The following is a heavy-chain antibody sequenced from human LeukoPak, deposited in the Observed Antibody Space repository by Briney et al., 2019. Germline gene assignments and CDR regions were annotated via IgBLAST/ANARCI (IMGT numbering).Heavy chain of an antibody. Sequence: PGGSLRLSCAASGFTFSSYSMNRVRLAPGNRLEWVANIKPDGSEKYYVDSVKGRFTISRDNAKNSFYMQMNYVRVEDGAMYYCASRKSQASDDGIYWGQGALVTVSS. CDR1: GFTFSSYS. CDR2: IKPDGSEK. V-gene: IGHV3-7*01. D-gene: IGHD4-17*01. J-gene: IGHJ4*02. CDR3: ASRKSQASDDGIY.